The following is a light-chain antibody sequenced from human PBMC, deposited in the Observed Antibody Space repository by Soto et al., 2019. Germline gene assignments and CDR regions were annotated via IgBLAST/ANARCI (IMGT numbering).Light chain of an antibody. CDR1: QSVGTN. V-gene: IGKV3-15*01. J-gene: IGKJ1*01. CDR2: GAS. Sequence: EIGRTQSPATLSVCPVGRASLSCRATQSVGTNLAWYQQNPGQAPRLLIYGASTRATGIPARFSGSGSGTEFTLTISSLQSEDFAVYYCQHYYFWPPWTFGQGTKVDIK. CDR3: QHYYFWPPWT.